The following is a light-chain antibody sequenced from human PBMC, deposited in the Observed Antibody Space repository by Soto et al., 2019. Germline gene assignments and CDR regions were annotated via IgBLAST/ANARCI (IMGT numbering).Light chain of an antibody. CDR3: QKYGNFWT. J-gene: IGKJ1*01. CDR1: QSVSNNY. Sequence: EIVLTQSPGTLSLSPGERATLSCRASQSVSNNYLAWYQQKPGQAPRLLIYGASNRATGIPDRFIGSGSGTDFTLTISRLEPDDFAVYYCQKYGNFWTFGQGTKVDIK. V-gene: IGKV3-20*01. CDR2: GAS.